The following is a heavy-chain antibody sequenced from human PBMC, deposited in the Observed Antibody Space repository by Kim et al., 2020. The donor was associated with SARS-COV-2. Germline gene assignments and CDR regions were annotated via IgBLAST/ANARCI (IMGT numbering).Heavy chain of an antibody. D-gene: IGHD3-10*01. CDR1: GGTFSSYA. Sequence: SVKVSCKASGGTFSSYAISWVRQAPGQGLEWMGGIIPIFGTANYAQKFQGRVTITADESTSTAYMELSSLRSEDTAVYYCASTFMVRGVIIKVNLFDYWGQGTLVTVSS. CDR2: IIPIFGTA. J-gene: IGHJ4*02. V-gene: IGHV1-69*13. CDR3: ASTFMVRGVIIKVNLFDY.